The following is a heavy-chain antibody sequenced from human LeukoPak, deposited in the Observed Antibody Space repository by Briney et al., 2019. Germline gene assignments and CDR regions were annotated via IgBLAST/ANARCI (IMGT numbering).Heavy chain of an antibody. Sequence: SVKVSCKASGGTFSSYAISWVRQAPGQGLEWMGGIIPIFGTANYAQKFQGRVTITADESTSTAYMELSSLRSEDTAVYYCARDRASTLGYCSSTSCYRLSVFDPWGQGTLVTVSS. CDR3: ARDRASTLGYCSSTSCYRLSVFDP. CDR2: IIPIFGTA. CDR1: GGTFSSYA. V-gene: IGHV1-69*13. J-gene: IGHJ5*02. D-gene: IGHD2-2*01.